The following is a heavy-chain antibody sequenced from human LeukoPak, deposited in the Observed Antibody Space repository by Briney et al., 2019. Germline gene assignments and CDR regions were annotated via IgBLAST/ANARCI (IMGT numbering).Heavy chain of an antibody. CDR2: IYYSGST. J-gene: IGHJ5*02. D-gene: IGHD5-24*01. CDR3: ARAEMATTQYGVLSWFDP. CDR1: GGSISSYY. Sequence: KSSETLSLTCTVSGGSISSYYWSWIRQPPGKGLEWIGYIYYSGSTNYNPSLKSRVTISVDTSKNQFSLKLSSVTAADTAVYYCARAEMATTQYGVLSWFDPWGQGTLVTVSS. V-gene: IGHV4-59*01.